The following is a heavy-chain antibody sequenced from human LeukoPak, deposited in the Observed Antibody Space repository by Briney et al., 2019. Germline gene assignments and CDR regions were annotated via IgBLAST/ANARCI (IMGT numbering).Heavy chain of an antibody. D-gene: IGHD6-13*01. Sequence: SETLSLTCTVSGGSISSYYWSWIRQPAGKGLEWIGRIYTSGSTNYNPSLKSRVTMSVDTSKNQFSLKLSSVTAADTAVYYCARTSYSSSWYVSSRVQYYYGMDVWGQGTTVTVSS. V-gene: IGHV4-4*07. CDR2: IYTSGST. CDR3: ARTSYSSSWYVSSRVQYYYGMDV. J-gene: IGHJ6*02. CDR1: GGSISSYY.